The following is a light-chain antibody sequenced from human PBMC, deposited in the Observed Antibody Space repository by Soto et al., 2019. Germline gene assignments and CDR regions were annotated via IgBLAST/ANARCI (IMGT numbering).Light chain of an antibody. CDR3: HQYGS. CDR2: SAS. J-gene: IGKJ1*01. Sequence: EILLTQSPGTLSLSPGERATLSCRASQSVSSSYLAWYQQQPVQAPRRLIYSASDSATGITARFSGSGFATDFTLPLCDQEPEDAAEYYSHQYGSFGQGTKVDIK. CDR1: QSVSSSY. V-gene: IGKV3-20*01.